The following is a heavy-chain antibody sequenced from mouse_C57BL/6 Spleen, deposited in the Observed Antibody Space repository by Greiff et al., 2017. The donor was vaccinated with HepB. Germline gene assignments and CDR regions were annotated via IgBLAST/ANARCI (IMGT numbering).Heavy chain of an antibody. Sequence: EVQLVESGGDLVKPGGSLKLSCAASGFTFSSYGMSWVRQTPDKRLEWVATISSGGSYTYYPASVKGRFTISRDNAKNTLYLQMSSLKAEDTAMYYCARHRIYYYGSSSWYFDVWGTGTTVTVSS. CDR3: ARHRIYYYGSSSWYFDV. CDR1: GFTFSSYG. V-gene: IGHV5-6*01. J-gene: IGHJ1*03. D-gene: IGHD1-1*01. CDR2: ISSGGSYT.